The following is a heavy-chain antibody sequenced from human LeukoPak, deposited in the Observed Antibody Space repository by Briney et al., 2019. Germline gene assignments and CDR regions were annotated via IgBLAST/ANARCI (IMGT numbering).Heavy chain of an antibody. D-gene: IGHD3-22*01. CDR3: AKGAMHYYDSSGYNYFDY. V-gene: IGHV3-23*01. J-gene: IGHJ4*02. Sequence: GGSLRLSCSASGSTFSNYAMSWVRQAPGKGLEWVSAISGSGGSTYYADSVKGRFTISRDNSKNTLYLQMNSLRAEDTAVYYCAKGAMHYYDSSGYNYFDYWGQGTLVTVSS. CDR1: GSTFSNYA. CDR2: ISGSGGST.